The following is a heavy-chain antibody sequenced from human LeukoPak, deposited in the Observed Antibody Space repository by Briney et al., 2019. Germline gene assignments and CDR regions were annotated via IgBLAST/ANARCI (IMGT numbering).Heavy chain of an antibody. CDR3: ARPLDSSGYADSFDV. D-gene: IGHD3-22*01. CDR1: GGSISSSSYF. V-gene: IGHV4-39*01. CDR2: IYYSGST. Sequence: KASETLSLTRTVSGGSISSSSYFWGWIRQPPGKGLEWIGSIYYSGSTYYNPSLKSRVTISVDTSKNQFSPKLSSVTAADTAVYYCARPLDSSGYADSFDVWGQGRMVTVSS. J-gene: IGHJ3*01.